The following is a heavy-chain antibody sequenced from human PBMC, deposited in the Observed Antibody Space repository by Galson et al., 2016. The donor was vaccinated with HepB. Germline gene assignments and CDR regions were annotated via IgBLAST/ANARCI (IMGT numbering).Heavy chain of an antibody. CDR2: ISASGSST. CDR3: AKDLIPGGMPLIFDC. CDR1: GFTFSSYA. J-gene: IGHJ4*02. Sequence: SLRLSCAASGFTFSSYAMNWVRQAPGKGLEWVAGISASGSSTYYADSVKGRFTISRDTSKNTLYLQMNSLRAEDTAVCYCAKDLIPGGMPLIFDCWGQGTLVTVSS. D-gene: IGHD2-15*01. V-gene: IGHV3-23*01.